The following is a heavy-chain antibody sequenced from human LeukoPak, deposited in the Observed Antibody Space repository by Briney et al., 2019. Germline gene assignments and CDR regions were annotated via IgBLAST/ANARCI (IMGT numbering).Heavy chain of an antibody. Sequence: GASVKVSCKASGGTFSSYAISWVRQAPGQGLEWMGRIIPILGIANYAQKFQGRVTITADKSTSTAYMELSSLRSEDTAVYYCATLDSSSPLDPWGQGTLVTVSS. V-gene: IGHV1-69*04. J-gene: IGHJ5*02. D-gene: IGHD6-13*01. CDR1: GGTFSSYA. CDR3: ATLDSSSPLDP. CDR2: IIPILGIA.